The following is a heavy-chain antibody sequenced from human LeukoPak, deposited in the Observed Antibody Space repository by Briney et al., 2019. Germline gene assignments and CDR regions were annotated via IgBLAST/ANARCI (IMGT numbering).Heavy chain of an antibody. J-gene: IGHJ4*02. CDR3: AKDSRVADTHFIVWAY. CDR1: GFTFSSYG. Sequence: PGRSLRLSCAASGFTFSSYGMHWVRQAPGKGLEWVAFIRYDGSNKYYADSVKGRFTISRDNSKNTLYLQMNSLRAEDTAVYYCAKDSRVADTHFIVWAYWGQGTLVTVSS. CDR2: IRYDGSNK. D-gene: IGHD3-16*02. V-gene: IGHV3-30*02.